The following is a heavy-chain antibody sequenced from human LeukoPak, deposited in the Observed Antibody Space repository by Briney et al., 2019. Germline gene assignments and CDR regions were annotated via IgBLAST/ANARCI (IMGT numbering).Heavy chain of an antibody. CDR2: IYHSGST. CDR3: ARHIFDGYCSSTSCQYDAFDI. CDR1: GGSISSSNW. V-gene: IGHV4-4*02. Sequence: PSGTLSLTCAVSGGSISSSNWWSWVRQPPGKGLEWIGYIYHSGSTNYNPSLKSRVTISVDTSQNQFYLKLSSVTAADTAVYYCARHIFDGYCSSTSCQYDAFDIWGQGTMVTVSS. J-gene: IGHJ3*02. D-gene: IGHD2-2*03.